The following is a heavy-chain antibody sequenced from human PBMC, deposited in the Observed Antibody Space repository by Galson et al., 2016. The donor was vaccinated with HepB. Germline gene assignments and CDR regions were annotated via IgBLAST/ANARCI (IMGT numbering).Heavy chain of an antibody. CDR3: AREVPGSGAYYFDQ. V-gene: IGHV3-74*01. J-gene: IGHJ4*02. CDR1: GFTFSRHW. CDR2: ITNDGMTT. D-gene: IGHD3-10*01. Sequence: SLRLSCAASGFTFSRHWMHWVRQTPGKGLVWVSRITNDGMTTTYADPVKGRFTISRNNAENTLSLQMNGLGVDDTAVDYCAREVPGSGAYYFDQWGQGTLVTVSS.